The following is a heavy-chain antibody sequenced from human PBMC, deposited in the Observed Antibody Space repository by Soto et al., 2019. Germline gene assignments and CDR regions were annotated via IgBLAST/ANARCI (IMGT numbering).Heavy chain of an antibody. CDR1: GFTFSSYA. J-gene: IGHJ5*02. CDR2: ISGSGGST. Sequence: GGSLRLSCAASGFTFSSYAMSWVRQAPGKGLEWVSAISGSGGSTYYADSVKGRFTISRDNSKNTLYLQRNSLRAEDTAVYYCPKRPGVTMVRGVITNWFDPWGQGTLVTVSS. D-gene: IGHD3-10*01. CDR3: PKRPGVTMVRGVITNWFDP. V-gene: IGHV3-23*01.